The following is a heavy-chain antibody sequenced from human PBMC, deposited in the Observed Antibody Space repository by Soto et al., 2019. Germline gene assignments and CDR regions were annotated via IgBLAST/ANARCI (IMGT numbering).Heavy chain of an antibody. V-gene: IGHV1-24*01. CDR3: ATSIAVAIDY. CDR2: FDPEDGET. D-gene: IGHD6-19*01. CDR1: GYTLSGLS. J-gene: IGHJ4*02. Sequence: ASVKVSCKVSGYTLSGLSMDWVRQAPGKGLEWMGGFDPEDGETIYAQKFQGRVTMTEDTSTDTAYMELSSLRSEDTAVYYCATSIAVAIDYWGQGTLVTVSS.